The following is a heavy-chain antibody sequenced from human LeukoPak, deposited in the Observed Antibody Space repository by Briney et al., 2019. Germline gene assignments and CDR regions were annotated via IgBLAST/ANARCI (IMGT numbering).Heavy chain of an antibody. V-gene: IGHV3-11*01. D-gene: IGHD2-8*01. Sequence: GGSLRLSCAASGFTFSDYYMSWIRQAPGKGLEWVSYISSSGSTIYYADSVKGRFTISRDNAKNSLHLQMNSLRAEDTAVYYCATVGGCTNGVCYTGEYYFDYWGQGTLVTVSS. CDR1: GFTFSDYY. J-gene: IGHJ4*02. CDR2: ISSSGSTI. CDR3: ATVGGCTNGVCYTGEYYFDY.